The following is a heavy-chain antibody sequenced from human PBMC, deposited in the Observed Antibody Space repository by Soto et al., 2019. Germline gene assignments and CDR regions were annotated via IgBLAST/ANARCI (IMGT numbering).Heavy chain of an antibody. Sequence: QVQLVQSGAEVKKPGSSVKVSCTASGDTFSSYAISWVRQAPGQGLEWMGGIIPIFGTANYAQKFQGRVTITADESTSTAYMELSSLRSEDTAMYYCARDGSGYRSRASPMDVWGQGTTVTVSS. J-gene: IGHJ6*02. CDR2: IIPIFGTA. CDR1: GDTFSSYA. CDR3: ARDGSGYRSRASPMDV. V-gene: IGHV1-69*01. D-gene: IGHD3-22*01.